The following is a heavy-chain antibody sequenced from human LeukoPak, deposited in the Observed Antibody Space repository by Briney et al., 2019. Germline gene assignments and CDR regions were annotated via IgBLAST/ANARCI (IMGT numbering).Heavy chain of an antibody. CDR1: GFTFSSYA. V-gene: IGHV3-23*01. D-gene: IGHD1-7*01. Sequence: GGSLRLSCAASGFTFSSYAMSWVRQAPGKGLEWVSAISDSGGSTYYADSVKGRFTTSRDNSKNTLYLQMNSLRAEDTAVYYCAKDLFREELPNAFDIWGQGTMVTVSS. CDR2: ISDSGGST. J-gene: IGHJ3*02. CDR3: AKDLFREELPNAFDI.